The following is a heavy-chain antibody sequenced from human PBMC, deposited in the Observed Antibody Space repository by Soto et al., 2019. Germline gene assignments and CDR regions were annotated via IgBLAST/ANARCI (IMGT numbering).Heavy chain of an antibody. D-gene: IGHD3-10*01. CDR3: AREAGYPLLYSFDY. CDR1: GDCVSSNSAG. CDR2: TTYRSKWDN. Sequence: QSQTPSLTSALSGDCVSSNSAGWSWVRQSPSRGLEWLGRTTYRSKWDNDYAVSVKMRITINPDTSKNQFSLQLNSVTPEDTAVYYCAREAGYPLLYSFDYWGQGTLVTVSS. V-gene: IGHV6-1*01. J-gene: IGHJ4*02.